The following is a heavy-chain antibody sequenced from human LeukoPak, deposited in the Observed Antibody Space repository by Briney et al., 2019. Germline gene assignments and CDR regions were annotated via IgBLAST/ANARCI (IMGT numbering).Heavy chain of an antibody. V-gene: IGHV3-23*01. CDR1: GFTFSSYA. CDR3: AKRSRVVVPAATTHYYYYMDV. Sequence: GGSLRLSCAASGFTFSSYAMSWVRQAPGKGLEWVSAISGSGGSTYYADSVKGRFTISRDNSKNTLYLQMNSLGAEDTAVYYCAKRSRVVVPAATTHYYYYMDVWGKGTTVTVSS. D-gene: IGHD2-2*01. J-gene: IGHJ6*03. CDR2: ISGSGGST.